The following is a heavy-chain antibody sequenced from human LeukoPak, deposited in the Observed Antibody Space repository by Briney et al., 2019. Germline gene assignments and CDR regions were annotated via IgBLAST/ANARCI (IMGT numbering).Heavy chain of an antibody. V-gene: IGHV3-30*04. CDR2: ISDDGSSK. CDR1: GFTFSNHA. Sequence: PGGSLRLSCVTSGFTFSNHAMHWVRQGPGKGLEWVAVISDDGSSKSYADSVKGRITISRDNSKNTLFLQINSLRPEDTAMYYCARVDDLDAFDIWGQGTLVTVSS. J-gene: IGHJ3*02. CDR3: ARVDDLDAFDI. D-gene: IGHD2-2*03.